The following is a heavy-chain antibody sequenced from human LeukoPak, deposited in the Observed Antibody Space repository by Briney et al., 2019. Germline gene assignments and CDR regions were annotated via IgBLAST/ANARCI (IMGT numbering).Heavy chain of an antibody. D-gene: IGHD3-22*01. CDR3: ARGDYYDSSGYYPLDY. J-gene: IGHJ4*02. Sequence: GGSLRLSCAASGFTFSSYGMHWVRQAPGKGLEWVAVISYDGGNKYYADSVKGRFTISRDNSKNTLYLQMNSLRAEDTAVYYCARGDYYDSSGYYPLDYWGQGTLVTVSS. CDR2: ISYDGGNK. V-gene: IGHV3-30*03. CDR1: GFTFSSYG.